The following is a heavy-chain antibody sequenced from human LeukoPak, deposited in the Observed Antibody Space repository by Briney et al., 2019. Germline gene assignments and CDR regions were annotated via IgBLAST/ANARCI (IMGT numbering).Heavy chain of an antibody. CDR1: GLTFSSYA. CDR3: AKRRQVDYYDSSDY. CDR2: ISGSGGST. Sequence: GGSLRLSCAASGLTFSSYAMSWVRQAPGKGLEWVSAISGSGGSTYYADSVKGRFTISRDNSKNTLYLQMNSLRAEDTAVYYCAKRRQVDYYDSSDYWGQGTLVTVSS. D-gene: IGHD3-22*01. V-gene: IGHV3-23*01. J-gene: IGHJ4*02.